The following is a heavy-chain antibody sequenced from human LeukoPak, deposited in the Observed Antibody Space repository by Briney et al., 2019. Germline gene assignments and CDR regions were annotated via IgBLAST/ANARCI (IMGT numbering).Heavy chain of an antibody. CDR2: IRYDGSNK. CDR3: AKDRSYDSSGYYYGDAFDI. CDR1: GFTFSSYG. J-gene: IGHJ3*02. D-gene: IGHD3-22*01. V-gene: IGHV3-30*02. Sequence: PGGSLRLSCAASGFTFSSYGMHWVRQAPGKGLEWVSFIRYDGSNKYYADSVKGRFTISRDNSKTTLYLQMNSLRAEDTAVYYCAKDRSYDSSGYYYGDAFDIWGQGTMVTVSS.